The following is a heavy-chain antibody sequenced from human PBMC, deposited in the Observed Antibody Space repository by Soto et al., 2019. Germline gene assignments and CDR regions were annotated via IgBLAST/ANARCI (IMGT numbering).Heavy chain of an antibody. CDR1: GFTFSSYA. D-gene: IGHD3-16*01. CDR2: ISGSGGST. Sequence: EVQLLESGGGLVQPGGSLRLSCAASGFTFSSYAMSWVRQAPGKWLEWVSAISGSGGSTYYADSVKGRFTISRDNSKTTLYLQMNSLRAEDTAVYYCAKDPARQGGAFDIWGQGTMVTVSS. J-gene: IGHJ3*02. CDR3: AKDPARQGGAFDI. V-gene: IGHV3-23*01.